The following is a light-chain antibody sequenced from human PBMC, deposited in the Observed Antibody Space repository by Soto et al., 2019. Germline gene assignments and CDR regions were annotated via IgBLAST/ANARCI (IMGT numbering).Light chain of an antibody. CDR3: QQRSTWPTIT. J-gene: IGKJ5*01. V-gene: IGKV3-11*01. CDR2: DAS. Sequence: EIVLIQSPATLSFSPGERATLSCRASQSVRSYLVWYQQKPGQAPRLLIYDASNRATGIPARFSGSGSGTAFTLTISSLEPADFAVYYCQQRSTWPTITFGQGTRLEIK. CDR1: QSVRSY.